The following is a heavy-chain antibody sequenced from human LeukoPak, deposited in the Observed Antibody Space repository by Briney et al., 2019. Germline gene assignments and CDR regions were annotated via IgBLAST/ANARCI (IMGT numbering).Heavy chain of an antibody. CDR2: INPKTGDT. CDR3: ARVVYSHGYCDRVTCPNWFDP. J-gene: IGHJ5*02. Sequence: ASVKVSCKTSGYIFTDYYIHWVRQAPGQGLEWMGWINPKTGDTNSAQKFQRWVTMTRDTAISTAYMELNRLTLDDTAVYYCARVVYSHGYCDRVTCPNWFDPWGQGTLVTVSS. V-gene: IGHV1-2*04. CDR1: GYIFTDYY. D-gene: IGHD2-2*03.